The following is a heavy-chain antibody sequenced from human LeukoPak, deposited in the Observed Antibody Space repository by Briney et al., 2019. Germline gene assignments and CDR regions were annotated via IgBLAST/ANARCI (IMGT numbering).Heavy chain of an antibody. D-gene: IGHD5-24*01. CDR2: ISNTSSYI. CDR3: ARDSGRHVSFDY. V-gene: IGHV3-21*01. CDR1: GFTFSGYD. J-gene: IGHJ4*02. Sequence: GGSLRLSCAASGFTFSGYDMNWVRQAPGKGLEWVSSISNTSSYIYYADSVKGRFTISRDNAKNSLYLQMNSLRPEDTAVYYCARDSGRHVSFDYWGQGTLVTVSS.